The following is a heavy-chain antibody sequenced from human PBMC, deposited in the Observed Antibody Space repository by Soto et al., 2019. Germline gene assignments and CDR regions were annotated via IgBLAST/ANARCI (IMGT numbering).Heavy chain of an antibody. V-gene: IGHV4-34*01. CDR1: GGSFSGYY. Sequence: SETLSLTCAVYGGSFSGYYWSWIRQPPGKGLEWIGEINHSGSTNYNPSLKSRVTISVDTSKNQFSLKLSSVTAADTAVYYCTGITMVRGPSDWFDPWGQGTLVTVSS. CDR2: INHSGST. J-gene: IGHJ5*02. D-gene: IGHD3-10*01. CDR3: TGITMVRGPSDWFDP.